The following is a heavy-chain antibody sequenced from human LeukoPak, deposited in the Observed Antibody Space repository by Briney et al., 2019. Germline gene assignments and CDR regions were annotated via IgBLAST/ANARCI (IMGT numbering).Heavy chain of an antibody. CDR3: ASSQLHYYDSSGYPVN. CDR2: IIPIFGTA. J-gene: IGHJ4*02. Sequence: PSVKVSCKASGGTFSSYAISWVRQAPGQGLEWMGGIIPIFGTANYAQKFQGRVTTTTDESTSTAYMQLSSLRSEDTAVYYCASSQLHYYDSSGYPVNWGQGTLVTVSS. CDR1: GGTFSSYA. V-gene: IGHV1-69*05. D-gene: IGHD3-22*01.